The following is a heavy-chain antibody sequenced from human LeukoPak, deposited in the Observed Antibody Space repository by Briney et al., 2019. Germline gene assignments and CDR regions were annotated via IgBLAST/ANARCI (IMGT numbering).Heavy chain of an antibody. J-gene: IGHJ4*02. V-gene: IGHV3-30-3*01. CDR2: ISYDGSNK. Sequence: GRSLRLSCAASGFTFSSYAMHWVRQAPGKGLEWVAVISYDGSNKYYADSVKGRFTISRDNSKNTLYLQMNSLRAEDTAVYYCAKDPSGRAARPGYFDYWGQGTLVTVSS. CDR1: GFTFSSYA. CDR3: AKDPSGRAARPGYFDY. D-gene: IGHD6-6*01.